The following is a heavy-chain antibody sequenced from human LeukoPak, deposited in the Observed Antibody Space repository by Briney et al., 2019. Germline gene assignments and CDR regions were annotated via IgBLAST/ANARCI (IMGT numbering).Heavy chain of an antibody. CDR1: GYSISSGYY. J-gene: IGHJ4*02. CDR3: AREPPGLGFGAYYFDY. D-gene: IGHD3-3*01. V-gene: IGHV4-4*07. CDR2: IYTSGST. Sequence: SETLSLTCAVSGYSISSGYYWSWIRQPAGKGLEWIGRIYTSGSTNYNPSLKSRVTMSVDTSKNQFSLKLSSVTAADTAVYYCAREPPGLGFGAYYFDYWGQGTLVTVSS.